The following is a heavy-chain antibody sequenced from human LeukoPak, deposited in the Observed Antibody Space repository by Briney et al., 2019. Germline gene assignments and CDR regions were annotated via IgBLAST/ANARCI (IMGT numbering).Heavy chain of an antibody. CDR1: GFTFSSYW. Sequence: PGGSLRLSCAASGFTFSSYWMTWVRQAPGKGLEWAANMNLDGREKYYVDSVKGRFTISRDNAKNSLYLQMNSLTAEDTAVYYCARDDGFSSYSYWGQGALVTVSS. CDR2: MNLDGREK. D-gene: IGHD3/OR15-3a*01. V-gene: IGHV3-7*01. J-gene: IGHJ4*02. CDR3: ARDDGFSSYSY.